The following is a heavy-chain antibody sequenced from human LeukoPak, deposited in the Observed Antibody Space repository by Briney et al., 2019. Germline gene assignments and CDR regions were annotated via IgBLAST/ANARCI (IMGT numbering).Heavy chain of an antibody. CDR1: GGSISSSSYY. V-gene: IGHV4-39*07. CDR3: ARGTYYYGSGSYRKLYYFDY. Sequence: SETLSLTCTDSGGSISSSSYYWGWIRQPPGKGLEWIGSIYYSGSTYYNPSLKSRVTISVDTSKNQFSLKLSSVTAADTAVYYCARGTYYYGSGSYRKLYYFDYWGQGTLVTVSS. D-gene: IGHD3-10*01. J-gene: IGHJ4*02. CDR2: IYYSGST.